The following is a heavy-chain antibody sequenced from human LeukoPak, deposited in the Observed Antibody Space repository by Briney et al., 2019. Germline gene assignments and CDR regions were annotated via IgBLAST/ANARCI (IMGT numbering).Heavy chain of an antibody. Sequence: GGSLRLSCAASGFTFSSYSMNWVRQAPGKGLEWVSSISSSSSSYIYYADSVKGRFTISRDNAKNSLYLQMNSLRAEDTAVYYCARGRGSTDAFDIWGQGTMVTVSS. V-gene: IGHV3-21*01. CDR1: GFTFSSYS. D-gene: IGHD1-26*01. J-gene: IGHJ3*02. CDR2: ISSSSSSYI. CDR3: ARGRGSTDAFDI.